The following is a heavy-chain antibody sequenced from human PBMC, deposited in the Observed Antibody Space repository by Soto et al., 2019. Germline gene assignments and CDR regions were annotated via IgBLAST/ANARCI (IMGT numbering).Heavy chain of an antibody. CDR1: GGSISSYY. J-gene: IGHJ4*02. V-gene: IGHV4-59*01. Sequence: SETLSLTCTVSGGSISSYYWSWIRQPPGKGLEWIGYIYYSGSTNYNPSLKSRVTISVDTSKKQFSLKLSSVTAADTAVYYCARGYYDSSGYFDYWGQGTLVTVSS. D-gene: IGHD3-22*01. CDR2: IYYSGST. CDR3: ARGYYDSSGYFDY.